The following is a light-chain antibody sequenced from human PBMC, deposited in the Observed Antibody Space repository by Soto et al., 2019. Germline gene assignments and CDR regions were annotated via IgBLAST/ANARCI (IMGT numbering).Light chain of an antibody. J-gene: IGKJ1*01. V-gene: IGKV1-5*03. CDR1: QNIGSW. CDR3: QHYNSYSEA. CDR2: KAS. Sequence: DIQMTQSPSTLSASVGGRVSITCRASQNIGSWLAWYQQKPGKAPNLLIYKASTLKSGVPSRFSGSGSGTEFTLTISSLQPDDFATYYCQHYNSYSEAFGQGTKVDI.